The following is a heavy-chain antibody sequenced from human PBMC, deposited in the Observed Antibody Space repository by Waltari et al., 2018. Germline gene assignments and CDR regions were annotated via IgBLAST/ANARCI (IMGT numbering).Heavy chain of an antibody. D-gene: IGHD2-15*01. Sequence: QVQLQQWGEGLLKPSATLSLTCAAYGGSFSGYYWRWIRQPPGKGLGWIGEINHSGSTNYNPSLKSRVTISVDTSKNQFSLKLSSVTAADTAVYYCARGVLGYCSGGSCYSYYFDYWGQGTLVTVSS. CDR2: INHSGST. CDR3: ARGVLGYCSGGSCYSYYFDY. CDR1: GGSFSGYY. V-gene: IGHV4-34*01. J-gene: IGHJ4*02.